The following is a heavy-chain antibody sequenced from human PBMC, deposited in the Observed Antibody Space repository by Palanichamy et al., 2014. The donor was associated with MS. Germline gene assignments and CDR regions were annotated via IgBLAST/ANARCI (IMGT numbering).Heavy chain of an antibody. CDR2: IIPLIGTV. J-gene: IGHJ6*02. V-gene: IGHV1-69*01. CDR3: ARITGGDGMDV. Sequence: QMHLVQSGAEVKKPGSSVKVSCKAPGDSFNSYGFNWVRQAPGQGLEWMGGIIPLIGTVKYGQRFQGRVTISADDSTNTVNMELSSLTSGDTAVFYCARITGGDGMDVWGQGTTVIVS. D-gene: IGHD2-8*02. CDR1: GDSFNSYG.